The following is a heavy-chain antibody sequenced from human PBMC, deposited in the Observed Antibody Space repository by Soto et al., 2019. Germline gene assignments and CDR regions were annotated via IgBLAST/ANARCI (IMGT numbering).Heavy chain of an antibody. Sequence: SETLSLTCSVSGGSINSSSYFWGWVRQPPGKGLEWIGSIYYSGSTYYNPSPRSRVSISADTSKNEVFLNLSSVAAADTAMYYCARHHVRGRTIAGAAEFWGQGTLVTVSS. CDR1: GGSINSSSYF. J-gene: IGHJ4*02. D-gene: IGHD1-26*01. V-gene: IGHV4-39*01. CDR3: ARHHVRGRTIAGAAEF. CDR2: IYYSGST.